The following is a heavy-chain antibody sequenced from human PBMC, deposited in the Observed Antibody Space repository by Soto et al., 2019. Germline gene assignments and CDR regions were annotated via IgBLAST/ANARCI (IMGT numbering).Heavy chain of an antibody. J-gene: IGHJ4*02. D-gene: IGHD3-3*01. CDR3: ARDFGEVSTTWVGYLEF. Sequence: ASVKVSCKASGYNLITHYMHWVRQAPGQGPEWMGVINPSTGDTSYAQKFQGRVTMARDTYTSTVYMELSNLRYDDTAVYFCARDFGEVSTTWVGYLEFWGQGTPVTVSS. CDR1: GYNLITHY. CDR2: INPSTGDT. V-gene: IGHV1-46*01.